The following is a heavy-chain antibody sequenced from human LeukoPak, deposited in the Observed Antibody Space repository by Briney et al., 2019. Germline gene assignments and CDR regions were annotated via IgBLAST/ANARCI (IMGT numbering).Heavy chain of an antibody. CDR2: IYYSGST. D-gene: IGHD2-21*02. CDR3: ARDSCGGDCSFDY. Sequence: SETLSLTCTVSGGSISSYYWSWIRQPPGKGLEWIGYIYYSGSTNYNPSLKGRVTISVDTSKNQFSLKPSSVTAADTAVYYCARDSCGGDCSFDYWGQGTLVTVSS. J-gene: IGHJ4*02. V-gene: IGHV4-59*01. CDR1: GGSISSYY.